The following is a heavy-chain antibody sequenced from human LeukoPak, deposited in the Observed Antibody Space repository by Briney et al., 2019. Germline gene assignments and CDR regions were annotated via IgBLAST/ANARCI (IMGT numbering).Heavy chain of an antibody. CDR2: ISYDGGNK. J-gene: IGHJ6*02. Sequence: GGSLRLSCAASRFSFSSYAFHWVRQAPSRGLEWVAVISYDGGNKHYADSVKGRFTISRDNSKNTLYLQMNSLRAEDTAMYYCARGGGYTSASYFYAMDVWGQGTTVTVSS. V-gene: IGHV3-30-3*01. CDR3: ARGGGYTSASYFYAMDV. CDR1: RFSFSSYA. D-gene: IGHD3-22*01.